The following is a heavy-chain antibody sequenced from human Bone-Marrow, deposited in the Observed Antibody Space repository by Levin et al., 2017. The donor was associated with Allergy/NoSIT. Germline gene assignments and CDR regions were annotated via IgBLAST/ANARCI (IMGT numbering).Heavy chain of an antibody. J-gene: IGHJ4*01. CDR2: ISNSGNTI. Sequence: GGSLRLSCAASEFTFSDYYMSWIRQAPGKGLEWISYISNSGNTIYYADSVKGRFTISRDNAENSLSLQMNSLGAEDTAVYYCARWGRSSGWFYDNWGQGTLVTVSS. V-gene: IGHV3-11*01. CDR3: ARWGRSSGWFYDN. D-gene: IGHD6-19*01. CDR1: EFTFSDYY.